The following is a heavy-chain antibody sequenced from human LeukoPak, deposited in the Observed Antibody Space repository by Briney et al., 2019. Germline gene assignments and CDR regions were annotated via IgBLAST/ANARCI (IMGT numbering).Heavy chain of an antibody. CDR2: ISSSGSTI. D-gene: IGHD3-9*01. J-gene: IGHJ5*02. CDR3: ARGDYDILTGAPGWFDP. Sequence: PGGSLRLSCAASGFTFSSYSMNWVRQAPGKGLEWVSYISSSGSTIYYADSVKGRLTISRDNAKNSLYLQLSSLRDEDTAVYYCARGDYDILTGAPGWFDPWGQGTLVTVSS. V-gene: IGHV3-48*02. CDR1: GFTFSSYS.